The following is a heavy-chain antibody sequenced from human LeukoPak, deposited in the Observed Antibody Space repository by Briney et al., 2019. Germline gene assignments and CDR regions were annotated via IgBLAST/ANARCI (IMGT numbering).Heavy chain of an antibody. J-gene: IGHJ4*02. D-gene: IGHD3-10*01. CDR1: GFTFSSYA. CDR3: AKDAQLLWFGELFRFFDY. V-gene: IGHV3-23*01. CDR2: ISGSGGST. Sequence: GGSLRLSCAASGFTFSSYAVSWVRQAPGKGLEWVSTISGSGGSTYYADSVKGRFTISRDNSKNTLYLQMNSLSAEDTAVYYCAKDAQLLWFGELFRFFDYWGQGTLVTVSS.